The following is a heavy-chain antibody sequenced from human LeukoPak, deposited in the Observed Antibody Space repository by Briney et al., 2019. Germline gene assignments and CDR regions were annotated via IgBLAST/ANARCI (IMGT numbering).Heavy chain of an antibody. V-gene: IGHV3-74*01. CDR2: INSDGSST. D-gene: IGHD3-10*01. J-gene: IGHJ5*02. Sequence: GGSLRLSCAASGFTFSSYWMHWVRQAPGKGLVWVSRINSDGSSTSYADSVKGRFTISRDNAKNSLYLQMNSLRAEDTAVYYCARAAGVGKLLWFGELFPNWFDPWGQGTLVTVSS. CDR1: GFTFSSYW. CDR3: ARAAGVGKLLWFGELFPNWFDP.